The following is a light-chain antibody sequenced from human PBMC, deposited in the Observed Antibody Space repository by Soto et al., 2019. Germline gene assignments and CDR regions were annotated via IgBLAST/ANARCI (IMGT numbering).Light chain of an antibody. J-gene: IGKJ3*01. CDR3: QQLNSYPRT. Sequence: IQLTQSPSSLSASVGDRVTITCRASQGISTYLAWYQQKPGKAPKLLIYAASTLQSEVPSRFSGSGSATGFTLTISSLQPEDSATYYCQQLNSYPRTFGPGTKVDI. CDR1: QGISTY. V-gene: IGKV1-9*01. CDR2: AAS.